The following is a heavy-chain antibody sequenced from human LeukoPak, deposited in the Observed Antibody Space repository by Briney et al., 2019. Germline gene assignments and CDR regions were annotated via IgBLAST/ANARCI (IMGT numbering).Heavy chain of an antibody. Sequence: ASVKVSCKASGYTFSNFGITWVRQAPGQGLECMGWISAYNGNTKYTQIFQGRVTMTTDASTSTAYMELRSLRSDDTAVYYCARVGGPYCSSTSCYNYYYYYMDVWGKGTTVTVSS. CDR2: ISAYNGNT. D-gene: IGHD2-2*02. CDR3: ARVGGPYCSSTSCYNYYYYYMDV. J-gene: IGHJ6*03. CDR1: GYTFSNFG. V-gene: IGHV1-18*01.